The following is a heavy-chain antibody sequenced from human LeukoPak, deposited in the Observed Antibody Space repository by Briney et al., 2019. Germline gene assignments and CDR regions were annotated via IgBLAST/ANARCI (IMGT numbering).Heavy chain of an antibody. Sequence: GGSLRLSCAASGFTFSSHGMHWVRQAPGKGLEWVAVISYDGSNKYYADSVKGRFTISRDNSKNTLYLQMNSLRAEDTAVYYCAKDSIRYSSGWTWDLGYWGQGTLVTVSS. CDR3: AKDSIRYSSGWTWDLGY. CDR2: ISYDGSNK. CDR1: GFTFSSHG. V-gene: IGHV3-30*18. D-gene: IGHD6-19*01. J-gene: IGHJ4*02.